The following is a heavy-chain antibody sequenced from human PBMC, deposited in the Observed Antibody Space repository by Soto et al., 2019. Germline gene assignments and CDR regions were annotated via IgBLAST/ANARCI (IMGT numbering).Heavy chain of an antibody. CDR3: ARDQLVEVAATIHYYGMDV. D-gene: IGHD2-15*01. J-gene: IGHJ6*02. CDR1: GGSISSGDYY. Sequence: SETLSLTCTVSGGSISSGDYYWSWIRQPPGKGLEWTGYIYYSGSTYYNPSLKSRVTITVDTSKNQFSLKLSSVTAADTAVYYCARDQLVEVAATIHYYGMDVWGQGTTVTVSS. CDR2: IYYSGST. V-gene: IGHV4-30-4*01.